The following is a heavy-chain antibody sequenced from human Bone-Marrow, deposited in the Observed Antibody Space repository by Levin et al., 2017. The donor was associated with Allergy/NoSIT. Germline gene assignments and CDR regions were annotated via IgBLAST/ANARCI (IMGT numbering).Heavy chain of an antibody. CDR1: GFSFSDKA. V-gene: IGHV3-30*04. CDR2: ISYDGGNK. Sequence: AGGSLRLSCAASGFSFSDKAIHWVRQAPGKGLQWVAAISYDGGNKYYADSVKGRFTISRDNSKNRLYLQMDSLRAEDTAVYYCARDLGGRSFGVWSAHYSPSQNYYYGMDVWGQGTTVTVSS. D-gene: IGHD3-3*01. CDR3: ARDLGGRSFGVWSAHYSPSQNYYYGMDV. J-gene: IGHJ6*02.